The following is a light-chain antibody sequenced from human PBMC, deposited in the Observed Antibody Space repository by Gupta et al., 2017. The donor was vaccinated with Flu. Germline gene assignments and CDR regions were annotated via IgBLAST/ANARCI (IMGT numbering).Light chain of an antibody. Sequence: EIVLTHSPAALSLSPGERATLSCRASQSLGNSLAWYQQKPGQAPRLLIYDASNRATGIPARFSGSGYGTDFTLTISSLEPEDFAVYYCQQRRNWPPLTFGGGTKVDIK. J-gene: IGKJ4*01. V-gene: IGKV3-11*01. CDR1: QSLGNS. CDR3: QQRRNWPPLT. CDR2: DAS.